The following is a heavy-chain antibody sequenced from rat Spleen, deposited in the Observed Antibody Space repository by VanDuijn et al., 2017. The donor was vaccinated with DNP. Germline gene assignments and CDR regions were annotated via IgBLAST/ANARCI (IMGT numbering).Heavy chain of an antibody. D-gene: IGHD1-3*01. CDR3: TTGVNYGSYDY. CDR1: GFIFSNYW. CDR2: ISNTGDNT. J-gene: IGHJ2*01. Sequence: EVHLVESGGGLVQPGRSLIISCTASGFIFSNYWMTWIRQAPGKGLEWVASISNTGDNTYYSDSVKGRFTVSRHNAKSTLYLQMDSLRSEDTATYYCTTGVNYGSYDYWGQGVMVTVSS. V-gene: IGHV5-31*01.